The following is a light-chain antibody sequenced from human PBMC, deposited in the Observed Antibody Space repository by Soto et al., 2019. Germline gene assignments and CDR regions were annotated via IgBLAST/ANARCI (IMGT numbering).Light chain of an antibody. Sequence: EIVMTQSPATLSVSPGXRATLSCRASQSVSSNVAWYQQKPGQAPRLLFYGASSRATGIPARFSGSGSGTEFTLTISSLQSEDFAVYYCQQYNNWPPLTFSGGTKVDIK. CDR1: QSVSSN. J-gene: IGKJ4*01. CDR2: GAS. CDR3: QQYNNWPPLT. V-gene: IGKV3-15*01.